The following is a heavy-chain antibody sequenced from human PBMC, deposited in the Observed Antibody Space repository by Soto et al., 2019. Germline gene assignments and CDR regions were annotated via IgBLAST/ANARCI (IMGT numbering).Heavy chain of an antibody. CDR1: GFTCRSYD. CDR3: AKATATGGGAFDI. CDR2: ILVGGST. V-gene: IGHV3-23*01. Sequence: GGSLRLSCAASGFTCRSYDMSWVRQAPGKGLEWVSTILVGGSTYYPDSVKGRFTISRDNSKNTLFLQMNSLTAGDTAVYYCAKATATGGGAFDICGQGTMVTVSS. D-gene: IGHD2-8*02. J-gene: IGHJ3*02.